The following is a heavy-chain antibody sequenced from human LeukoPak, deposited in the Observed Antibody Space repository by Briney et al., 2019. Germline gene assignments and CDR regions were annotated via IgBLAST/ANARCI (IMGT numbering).Heavy chain of an antibody. V-gene: IGHV3-33*01. Sequence: GRSLRLSCAASGFTFSSYGMHWVRQAPGKGLEWVRVIWYDGSNKYYADSVKGRFTISRDNSKNTLYMQMNSLRAEDTAVYYCVTSRMAAAGPFDYWGQGILVTVSS. CDR2: IWYDGSNK. CDR1: GFTFSSYG. D-gene: IGHD6-13*01. CDR3: VTSRMAAAGPFDY. J-gene: IGHJ4*02.